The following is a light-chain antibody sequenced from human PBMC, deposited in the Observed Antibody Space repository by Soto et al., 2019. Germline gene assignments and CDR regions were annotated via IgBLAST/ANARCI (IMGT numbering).Light chain of an antibody. CDR1: QSVSSSY. CDR2: GAS. J-gene: IGKJ1*01. V-gene: IGKV3-20*01. CDR3: QQYGSAPT. Sequence: EIVLTQSPGTLSLSPGERATLSCRASQSVSSSYLAWYQQKPCQAPRLLIYGASSRATGIADRFSGSGSGTDFTITISRLEPEDFAVYYCQQYGSAPTFGQGTKVEIK.